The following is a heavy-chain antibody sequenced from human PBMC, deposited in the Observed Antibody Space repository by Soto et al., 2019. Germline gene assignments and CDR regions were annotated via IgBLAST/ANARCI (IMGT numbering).Heavy chain of an antibody. J-gene: IGHJ4*02. CDR2: INGGGSSA. D-gene: IGHD5-12*01. Sequence: EVQLVESGGDLVQPGGSLRLSCAASGFSFSIFWMHWVRQAPGKGLVWVSSINGGGSSADYADSVKGRFTFSRDNAKNTVYPQMNSLRAEDTAVYYCTRGGGYSGYDPFDYWGQGTLVTVSS. CDR1: GFSFSIFW. CDR3: TRGGGYSGYDPFDY. V-gene: IGHV3-74*01.